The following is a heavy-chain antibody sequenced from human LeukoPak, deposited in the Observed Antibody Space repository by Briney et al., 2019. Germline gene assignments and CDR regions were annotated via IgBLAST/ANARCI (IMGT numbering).Heavy chain of an antibody. CDR1: GFTFSSYG. CDR3: AKIGPRAGSSSAWYGHY. J-gene: IGHJ4*02. CDR2: IRYDGSNK. D-gene: IGHD6-19*01. Sequence: GGSLRLSCAASGFTFSSYGMHWVRQAPGKGLEWVAFIRYDGSNKYYADSAKGRFTISRDNSKNTLYLQMNSLTPEDTAVYYCAKIGPRAGSSSAWYGHYWGQGTQVTVSS. V-gene: IGHV3-30*02.